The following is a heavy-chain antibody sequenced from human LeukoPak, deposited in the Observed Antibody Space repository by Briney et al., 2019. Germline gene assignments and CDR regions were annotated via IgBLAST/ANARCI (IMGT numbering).Heavy chain of an antibody. CDR2: ITGSGGST. Sequence: GGSLRLSCAASGFTFASYVMSWVRQAPGKGLEWVSGITGSGGSTYYADSVRGQFTISRDNSKNTLYLQMNSLRAEDTAVYYCAREERYYYDSSGYYQHWGQGTLVTVSS. V-gene: IGHV3-23*01. J-gene: IGHJ1*01. D-gene: IGHD3-22*01. CDR3: AREERYYYDSSGYYQH. CDR1: GFTFASYV.